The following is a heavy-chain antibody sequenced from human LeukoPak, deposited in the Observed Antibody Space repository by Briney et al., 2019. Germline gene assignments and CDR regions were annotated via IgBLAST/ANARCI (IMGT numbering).Heavy chain of an antibody. Sequence: PGRSLRLSCAASGFTFDDYAMHWVRQAPGKGLEWVSAIGTAGDTYYPGSVKGRFTISRENAKNSLYLQMNSLRAGDTAVYYCARVRKYSGYYSWYFDLWGRGTLVTVSS. CDR2: IGTAGDT. CDR3: ARVRKYSGYYSWYFDL. D-gene: IGHD5-12*01. V-gene: IGHV3-13*01. CDR1: GFTFDDYA. J-gene: IGHJ2*01.